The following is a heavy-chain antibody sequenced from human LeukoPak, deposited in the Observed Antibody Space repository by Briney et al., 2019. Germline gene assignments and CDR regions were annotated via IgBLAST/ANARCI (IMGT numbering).Heavy chain of an antibody. CDR3: AKDGGFDFWSDYYVGRLDYYFHY. CDR2: ISGSGGST. D-gene: IGHD3-3*01. V-gene: IGHV3-23*01. CDR1: GFTFSSYG. J-gene: IGHJ4*02. Sequence: PGGSLRLSCAASGFTFSSYGMSWVRQAPGKGLEWVSAISGSGGSTYYADSVKGRFTISRDNSKNTLYLQMNSLRAEDSAVYYCAKDGGFDFWSDYYVGRLDYYFHYWGQGTLVTVSS.